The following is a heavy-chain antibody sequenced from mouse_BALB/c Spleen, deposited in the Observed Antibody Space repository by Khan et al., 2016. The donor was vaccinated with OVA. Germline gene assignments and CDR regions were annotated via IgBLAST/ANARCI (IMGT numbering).Heavy chain of an antibody. CDR2: ISTYYGDA. CDR1: GYTFTDFT. Sequence: VQLQESGAELVRPGVSVKISYKGSGYTFTDFTLHWVKQSHAMSLEWIGVISTYYGDATYNQRFKDKATMTVDKSSSTAYMELARLTSEDSAIYYYTRGGGGNRFAYWGQGTLVTVSA. V-gene: IGHV1S137*01. CDR3: TRGGGGNRFAY. J-gene: IGHJ3*01.